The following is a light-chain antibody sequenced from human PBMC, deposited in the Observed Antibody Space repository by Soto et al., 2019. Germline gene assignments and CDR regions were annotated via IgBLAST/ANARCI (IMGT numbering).Light chain of an antibody. CDR3: QQFSSYPLT. J-gene: IGKJ4*01. CDR1: QSVSSY. V-gene: IGKV3-20*01. Sequence: EIVFTQSPGTLSLSPGERATLSCRASQSVSSYLAWYQQKPGQAPRLLIYDASSRATGIPDRFSGGGSGTDFTLTISRLEPEDFAVYYCQQFSSYPLTFGGGTKVDIK. CDR2: DAS.